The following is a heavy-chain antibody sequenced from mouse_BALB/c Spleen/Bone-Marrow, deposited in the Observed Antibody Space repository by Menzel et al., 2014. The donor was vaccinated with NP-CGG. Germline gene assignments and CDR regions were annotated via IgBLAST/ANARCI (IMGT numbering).Heavy chain of an antibody. CDR1: GYTFTSYN. V-gene: IGHV1-12*01. Sequence: LLESGAELVKPGASVMMSCKASGYTFTSYNIHWVRQTPGLGLEWIGAVYPGNGDTSYNQRFKGKATLTADKSSNTAYMRFSSFTSEASSVYVCARSGYGNYAWFAYWGQGTLVTVSA. CDR3: ARSGYGNYAWFAY. J-gene: IGHJ3*01. CDR2: VYPGNGDT. D-gene: IGHD2-10*02.